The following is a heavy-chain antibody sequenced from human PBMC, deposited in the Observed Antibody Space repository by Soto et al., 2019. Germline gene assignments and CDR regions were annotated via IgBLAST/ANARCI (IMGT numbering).Heavy chain of an antibody. V-gene: IGHV4-39*01. CDR1: GGSIISSSYY. CDR2: IYYSGST. Sequence: LSLTFTVSGGSIISSSYYWGWIRQPPGKGLEWIGSIYYSGSTYYNPSLKGRVTISVDTSKNQFSLKLSSVTAADTAVYYCASGVGQQDYWGQGTLVTVSS. D-gene: IGHD6-13*01. J-gene: IGHJ4*02. CDR3: ASGVGQQDY.